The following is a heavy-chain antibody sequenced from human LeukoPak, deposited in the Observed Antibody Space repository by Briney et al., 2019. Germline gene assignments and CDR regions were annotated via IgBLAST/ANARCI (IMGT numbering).Heavy chain of an antibody. CDR1: GYTFTGYY. D-gene: IGHD6-13*01. J-gene: IGHJ4*02. CDR2: INPNSGGT. Sequence: ASVKVSCKASGYTFTGYYMHWVRQAPGQGLEWIGWINPNSGGTNYAQKFQGRVTMTRDTSISTAYMELSRLRSDDTAVYYCARGDGYSSSWGDYWGQGTLVTVSS. V-gene: IGHV1-2*02. CDR3: ARGDGYSSSWGDY.